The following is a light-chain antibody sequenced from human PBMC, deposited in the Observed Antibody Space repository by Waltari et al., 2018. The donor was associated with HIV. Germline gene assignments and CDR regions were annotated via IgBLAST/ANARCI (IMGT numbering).Light chain of an antibody. CDR3: AAWDVSLNGLV. CDR1: RSNIGSTT. V-gene: IGLV1-44*01. CDR2: SND. J-gene: IGLJ2*01. Sequence: QPVLTQPPSASGTPGQRLTISCPGSRSNIGSTTVNWYQQLPGTAPKPLIYSNDRRPSGVPDRFSGSKSGTSASLAISGLQSEDEAGYYCAAWDVSLNGLVFGGGTKLTVL.